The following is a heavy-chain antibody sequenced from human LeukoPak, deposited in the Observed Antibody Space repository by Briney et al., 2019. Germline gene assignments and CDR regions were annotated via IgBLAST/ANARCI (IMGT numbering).Heavy chain of an antibody. CDR3: ARAANYYYYMDV. Sequence: AGGSLRLSCAASGFTFSSYSMNWVRQAPGKGLEWVSSISSSSSYIYYADSVKGRFTISRDNAKNSLYLQMNSLRAEDTAVYYCARAANYYYYMDVWGKGTTVTISS. CDR2: ISSSSSYI. CDR1: GFTFSSYS. V-gene: IGHV3-21*01. J-gene: IGHJ6*03.